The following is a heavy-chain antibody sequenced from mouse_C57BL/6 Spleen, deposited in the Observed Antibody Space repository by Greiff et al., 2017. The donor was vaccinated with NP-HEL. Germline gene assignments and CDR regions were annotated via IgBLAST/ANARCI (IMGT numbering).Heavy chain of an antibody. CDR3: ASDYYGSSYVYSAMDY. V-gene: IGHV1-22*01. CDR2: INPNNGGN. Sequence: EVQLQQSGPELVKPGASVKMSCKASGYTFTDYNMHWVKQSHGKSLEWIGYINPNNGGNSYNQKFKGKATLTVNKSSSTAYMGLRSLTSEDSAVYYCASDYYGSSYVYSAMDYWGQGTSVTVSS. CDR1: GYTFTDYN. J-gene: IGHJ4*01. D-gene: IGHD1-1*01.